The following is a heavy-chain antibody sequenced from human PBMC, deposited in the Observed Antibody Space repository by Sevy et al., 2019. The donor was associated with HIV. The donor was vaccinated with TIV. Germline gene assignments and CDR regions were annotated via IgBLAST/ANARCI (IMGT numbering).Heavy chain of an antibody. D-gene: IGHD3-10*01. CDR3: AKDGQGSGSYYNGAPGFDY. CDR2: IRYDGSNK. J-gene: IGHJ4*02. V-gene: IGHV3-30*02. CDR1: GFTFSSYG. Sequence: GGSLRLSCAASGFTFSSYGMHWVRQAPSKGLEWVAFIRYDGSNKYYADSVKGRFTISRDNSKNTLYLQMNSLRAEDTAVYYCAKDGQGSGSYYNGAPGFDYWGQGTLVTVSS.